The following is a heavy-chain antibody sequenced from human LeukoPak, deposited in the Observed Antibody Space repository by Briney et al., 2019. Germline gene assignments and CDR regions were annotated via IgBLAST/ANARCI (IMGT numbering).Heavy chain of an antibody. CDR3: ARASGSYHFDY. V-gene: IGHV4-39*01. CDR2: IYYSGST. J-gene: IGHJ4*02. Sequence: SETLSLTSALPVGSISSSSYYWGWIRQPPGKGLEWIGSIYYSGSTYYNPSLKSRVTISVDTSKNQFSLKLSSVTAADTAVYYCARASGSYHFDYWGQGTLVTVSP. D-gene: IGHD1-26*01. CDR1: VGSISSSSYY.